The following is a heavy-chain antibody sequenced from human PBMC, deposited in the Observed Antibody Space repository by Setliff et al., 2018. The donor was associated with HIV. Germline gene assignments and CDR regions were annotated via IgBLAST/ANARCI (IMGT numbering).Heavy chain of an antibody. Sequence: SETLSLTCTVSGASIRNYYWSWVRQPPGKGLEWIGYIYNSGITNYNPSLESRVTISVDTSKNQFSLMLCSMTAADTAVYYCARERLSRLGFDYWGQGTLVTVSS. CDR3: ARERLSRLGFDY. J-gene: IGHJ4*02. D-gene: IGHD1-1*01. CDR1: GASIRNYY. V-gene: IGHV4-4*08. CDR2: IYNSGIT.